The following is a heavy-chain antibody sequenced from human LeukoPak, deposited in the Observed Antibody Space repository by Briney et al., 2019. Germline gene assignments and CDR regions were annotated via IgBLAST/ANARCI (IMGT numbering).Heavy chain of an antibody. J-gene: IGHJ4*02. CDR1: GFXFSSHG. V-gene: IGHV3-33*01. CDR3: ARGCGGSPGCFIIDY. CDR2: IWNDGSTK. Sequence: PGRSLRLSCAASGFXFSSHGIHWVRQAPGKGLEWVTIIWNDGSTKNHVDSVKGRFFISRDNSKNTLYLQMNSLRVEDTAVYYCARGCGGSPGCFIIDYWGQGTLVTVSS. D-gene: IGHD2-15*01.